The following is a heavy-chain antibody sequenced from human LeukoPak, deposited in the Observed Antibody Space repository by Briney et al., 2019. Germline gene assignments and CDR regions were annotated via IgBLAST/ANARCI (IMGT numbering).Heavy chain of an antibody. V-gene: IGHV1-58*02. CDR2: IVVGSGNT. Sequence: GTSVKVSCKASGFTFSSSAIQWVRQVRGQRLEWIGWIVVGSGNTNYAQKFQGRVTMTRDTSISTAYMELSRLRSDDTAVYYCARDGQRFRRYCSSTSCYTPDYWGQGTLVTVSS. J-gene: IGHJ4*02. CDR1: GFTFSSSA. D-gene: IGHD2-2*02. CDR3: ARDGQRFRRYCSSTSCYTPDY.